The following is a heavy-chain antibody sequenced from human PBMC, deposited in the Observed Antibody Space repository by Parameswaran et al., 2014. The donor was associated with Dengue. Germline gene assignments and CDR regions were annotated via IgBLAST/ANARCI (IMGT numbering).Heavy chain of an antibody. V-gene: IGHV4-34*01. J-gene: IGHJ6*02. D-gene: IGHD4-23*01. CDR2: INHSGRT. Sequence: RWIRQPPGKGLEWIGEINHSGRTNYNPSLKSRVTISVDTSENQFSLKLSSVTAADTAVYYCARGHDYGGNFDYYGYGRLGPRDHGHRSP. CDR3: ARGHDYGGNFDYYGYGR.